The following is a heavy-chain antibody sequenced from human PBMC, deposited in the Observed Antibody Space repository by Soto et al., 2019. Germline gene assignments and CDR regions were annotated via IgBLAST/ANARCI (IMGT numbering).Heavy chain of an antibody. Sequence: SETLSLTCAVCGGSVSGYYWSWFRQPPGKGLEWIGEINHSGSTNYNPSLKSRVTISVDTSKNQFSLKLSSVTAADTAVYYCARGYSSSWSQGIGSGWYRWFDPWGQGTLVTVSS. D-gene: IGHD6-13*01. CDR2: INHSGST. CDR1: GGSVSGYY. V-gene: IGHV4-34*01. CDR3: ARGYSSSWSQGIGSGWYRWFDP. J-gene: IGHJ5*02.